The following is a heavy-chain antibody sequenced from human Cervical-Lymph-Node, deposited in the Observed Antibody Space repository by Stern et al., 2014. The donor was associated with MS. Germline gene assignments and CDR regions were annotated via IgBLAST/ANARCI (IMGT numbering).Heavy chain of an antibody. Sequence: VQLVESGLGLVEPSQSLSLTCAVSGGSISSHGYSWSWMRQPPGKGLEWIGSLDHGGTTYYNPSLKSRVTISVATSKNHFSLKLPSVTAADTAVFYCAGYHPLYKWFDPWGQGTLVTVSS. J-gene: IGHJ5*02. CDR1: GGSISSHGYS. V-gene: IGHV4-30-2*01. CDR2: LDHGGTT. CDR3: AGYHPLYKWFDP. D-gene: IGHD5-12*01.